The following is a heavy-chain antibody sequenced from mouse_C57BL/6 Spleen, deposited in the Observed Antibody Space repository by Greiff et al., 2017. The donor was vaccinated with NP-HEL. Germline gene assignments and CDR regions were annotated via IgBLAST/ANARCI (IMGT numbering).Heavy chain of an antibody. CDR1: GYTFTDYE. V-gene: IGHV1-15*01. J-gene: IGHJ2*01. Sequence: QVHVKQSGAELVRPGASVTLSCKASGYTFTDYEVHWVKQTPVHGLEWIGAIDPETGGTAYNQKFKGKAILTANKSSSTAYTELRSRTSEDSAVYYCTRRNYYGSVDYWGQGTTLTVSS. CDR3: TRRNYYGSVDY. D-gene: IGHD1-1*01. CDR2: IDPETGGT.